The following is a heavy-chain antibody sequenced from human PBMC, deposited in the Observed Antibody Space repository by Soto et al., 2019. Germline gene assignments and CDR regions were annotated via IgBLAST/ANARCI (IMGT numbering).Heavy chain of an antibody. D-gene: IGHD2-15*01. V-gene: IGHV5-51*01. CDR1: GYSFTIYC. CDR3: ARHMALEMATPPPFDY. CDR2: IYPGDSDT. Sequence: GESLKISCNGSGYSFTIYCIGLVLQMPGKGLEWMGIIYPGDSDTRYSPSFQGQVTISADKSISTAYLQWSSLKASDTAMYYCARHMALEMATPPPFDYWGQGTLVTVSS. J-gene: IGHJ4*02.